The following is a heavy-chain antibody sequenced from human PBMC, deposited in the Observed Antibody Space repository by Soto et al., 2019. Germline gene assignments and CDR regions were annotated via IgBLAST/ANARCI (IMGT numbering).Heavy chain of an antibody. CDR1: GDSISSRSYY. CDR2: IYYSGST. D-gene: IGHD3-22*01. J-gene: IGHJ4*02. V-gene: IGHV4-39*01. Sequence: SETLSLTCTVTGDSISSRSYYWGWIRQPPGKGLEWIGSIYYSGSTYNNPSLRSRVSMSIDTSKDQFSLKLKSVTAADTALYFCARQRTSVMTQAYFDAWGPSSLVTVSS. CDR3: ARQRTSVMTQAYFDA.